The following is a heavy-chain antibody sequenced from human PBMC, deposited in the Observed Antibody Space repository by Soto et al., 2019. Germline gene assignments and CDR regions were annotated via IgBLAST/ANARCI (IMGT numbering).Heavy chain of an antibody. D-gene: IGHD2-15*01. CDR3: AKVGGYCSGGSCYY. CDR1: GFTFSSYG. J-gene: IGHJ4*02. Sequence: QVQLVESGGGVVQPGRSLRLSCAASGFTFSSYGMHWVRQAPGKGLEWGAVISYDGSNKYYADSVKGRFTIYRDNSKNTLYLQMNSLSAEDTAVYYCAKVGGYCSGGSCYYWGEGTLVTVSS. CDR2: ISYDGSNK. V-gene: IGHV3-30*18.